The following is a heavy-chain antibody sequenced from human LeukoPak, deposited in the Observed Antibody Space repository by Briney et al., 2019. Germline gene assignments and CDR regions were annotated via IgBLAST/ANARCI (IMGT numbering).Heavy chain of an antibody. CDR2: INPSGGST. J-gene: IGHJ5*02. D-gene: IGHD6-19*01. CDR3: ARAGTTNWFDP. CDR1: GYTFTSYY. Sequence: ASVTVSCKASGYTFTSYYMHWVRQAPGQGLEWMGIINPSGGSTSYAQKFQGRVTMTRDTSISTAYMELSRLRSDDTAVYYCARAGTTNWFDPWGQGTLVTVSS. V-gene: IGHV1-46*01.